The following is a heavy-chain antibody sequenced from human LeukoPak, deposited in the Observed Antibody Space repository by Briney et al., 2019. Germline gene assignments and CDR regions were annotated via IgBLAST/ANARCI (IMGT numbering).Heavy chain of an antibody. CDR3: ARRSHYYDSSGYYYPPPFGY. CDR1: GYTFTSYW. Sequence: GGSLKISCKGSGYTFTSYWIGWVRQMPGKGLEWMGIIYPGDSDTRYSPSFQGQVTISADKSISTAYLQWSSLKASDTAMYYCARRSHYYDSSGYYYPPPFGYWGQGTLVTVSS. D-gene: IGHD3-22*01. CDR2: IYPGDSDT. J-gene: IGHJ4*02. V-gene: IGHV5-51*01.